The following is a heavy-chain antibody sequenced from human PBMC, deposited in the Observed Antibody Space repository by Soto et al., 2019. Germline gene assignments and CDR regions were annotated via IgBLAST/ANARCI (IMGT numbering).Heavy chain of an antibody. D-gene: IGHD2-2*01. V-gene: IGHV4-4*02. CDR2: IYQSGSA. J-gene: IGHJ4*02. Sequence: QVQLQESGPGLVKPSGTLSLTCAVSGGSISSNSWWAWVRQPPGKGLEWIGEIYQSGSANYNPSLKSRVTISVDKSNNHCSLTLSSVTAADTAVYYCARRPGAFDCWGQGTLVTVSS. CDR3: ARRPGAFDC. CDR1: GGSISSNSW.